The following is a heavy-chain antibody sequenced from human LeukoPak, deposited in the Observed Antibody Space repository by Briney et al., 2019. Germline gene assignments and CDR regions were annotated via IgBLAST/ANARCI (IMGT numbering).Heavy chain of an antibody. J-gene: IGHJ4*02. CDR1: GGSISSSSYY. D-gene: IGHD2-15*01. V-gene: IGHV4-39*01. CDR2: IYYSGST. Sequence: SRTLSLTCTVSGGSISSSSYYWGWIRQPPGKGLEWIGSIYYSGSTYYNPSLKSRVTISVDTSKNQFSLKLSSVTAADTAVYYCASPTCSGGSCYVDYWGQGTLVTVSS. CDR3: ASPTCSGGSCYVDY.